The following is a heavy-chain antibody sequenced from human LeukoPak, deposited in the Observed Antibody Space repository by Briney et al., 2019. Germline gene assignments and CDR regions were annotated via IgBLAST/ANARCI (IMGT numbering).Heavy chain of an antibody. CDR2: INPSGGST. D-gene: IGHD2-2*01. CDR1: GYTFTSYY. J-gene: IGHJ4*02. Sequence: ASVKVSCKASGYTFTSYYMHWVRQAPGQGLEWMGIINPSGGSTSYAQKFQGRVTMTRDMSTSTVYMELRSLRSDDTAVYYCARMAQVGYCSTTSCVQFDYWGQGTLVTVSS. V-gene: IGHV1-46*01. CDR3: ARMAQVGYCSTTSCVQFDY.